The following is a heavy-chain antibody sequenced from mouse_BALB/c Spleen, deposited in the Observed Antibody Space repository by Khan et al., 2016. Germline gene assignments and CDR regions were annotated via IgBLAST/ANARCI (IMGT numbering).Heavy chain of an antibody. CDR2: IWAGGNT. V-gene: IGHV2-9*02. D-gene: IGHD4-1*01. CDR1: GFSLTSSG. J-gene: IGHJ3*01. Sequence: QVQLKESGPGLVAPSQSLSITCTVSGFSLTSSGVHWVRQPPGKGLAWLGVIWAGGNTNYNSALMSRLSINKDNSKSQGFLKINSRITNDTAMYYCARDGTSYWGRGTLVTVSA. CDR3: ARDGTSY.